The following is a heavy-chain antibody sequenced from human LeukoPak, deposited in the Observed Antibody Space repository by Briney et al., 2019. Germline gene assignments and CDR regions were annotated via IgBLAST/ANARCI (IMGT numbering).Heavy chain of an antibody. Sequence: AASVKVSCKASGYTFTSYGISWVRQAPGQGLEWMGWISANSGGTNYAQKFQGRVTMTRDTSISTAYMELSRLRSDDTAVYYCARDQVRRSAVAGTPGNCWGQGTLVTVSS. V-gene: IGHV1-2*02. CDR1: GYTFTSYG. D-gene: IGHD6-19*01. CDR2: ISANSGGT. J-gene: IGHJ4*02. CDR3: ARDQVRRSAVAGTPGNC.